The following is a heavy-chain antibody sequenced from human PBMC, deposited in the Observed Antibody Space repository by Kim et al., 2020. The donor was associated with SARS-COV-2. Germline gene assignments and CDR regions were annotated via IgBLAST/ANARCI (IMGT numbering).Heavy chain of an antibody. V-gene: IGHV4-39*01. Sequence: SETLSLTCTVSGGSISSSSYYWGWIRQPPGKGLEWIGCIYYSGSTYYNSSLKSRVTISVDTSKNQFSLKLSSVTAADTVVYYSARPHSIYIAAQDSTWF. CDR3: ARPHSIYIAAQDSTWF. CDR1: GGSISSSSYY. CDR2: IYYSGST. J-gene: IGHJ5*01. D-gene: IGHD6-6*01.